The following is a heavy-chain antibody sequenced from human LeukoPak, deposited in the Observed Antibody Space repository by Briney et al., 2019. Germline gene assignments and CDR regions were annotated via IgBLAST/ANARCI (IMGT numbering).Heavy chain of an antibody. Sequence: ASVKVSCKASGYTFTSYYMHWVRQAPGQGLEWMGIINPSGGSTTYAQKFQGRVTMTRDTSTSTVYMELSSLRSEDPAVYYCARETAVAGGFDYWGQGTLVTVSS. CDR1: GYTFTSYY. CDR3: ARETAVAGGFDY. V-gene: IGHV1-46*03. D-gene: IGHD6-19*01. CDR2: INPSGGST. J-gene: IGHJ4*02.